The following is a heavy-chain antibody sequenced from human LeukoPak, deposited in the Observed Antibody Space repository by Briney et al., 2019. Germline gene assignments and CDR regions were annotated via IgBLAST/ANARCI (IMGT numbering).Heavy chain of an antibody. CDR3: ATRPFFGDSSFDY. CDR1: GYSFTNYW. Sequence: GESLKISCKGSGYSFTNYWIALVRPMPGKGLEWMGIIYPGDSDTRYSPSFQGQVTISADKSISTAYLQWSSLKASDSAMYYCATRPFFGDSSFDYWGQGTLVTVSS. CDR2: IYPGDSDT. V-gene: IGHV5-51*01. J-gene: IGHJ4*02. D-gene: IGHD4-17*01.